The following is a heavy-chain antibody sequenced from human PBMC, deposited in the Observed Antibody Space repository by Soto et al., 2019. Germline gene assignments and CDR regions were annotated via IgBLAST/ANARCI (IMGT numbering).Heavy chain of an antibody. CDR3: ARGGAAATLVDYYYYYYMDV. V-gene: IGHV4-59*01. CDR2: IYYSGSP. Sequence: SETLSLTCTVSGGSISSYYWSWIRQPPGKGLEWIGYIYYSGSPNYNPSLKSRVTISVDMARNQFSLKLSSVTAADTAVYYCARGGAAATLVDYYYYYYMDVWGKGTTVTVSS. CDR1: GGSISSYY. J-gene: IGHJ6*03. D-gene: IGHD1-26*01.